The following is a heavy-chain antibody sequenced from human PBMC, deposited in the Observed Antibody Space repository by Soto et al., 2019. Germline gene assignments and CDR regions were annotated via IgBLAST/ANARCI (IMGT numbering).Heavy chain of an antibody. V-gene: IGHV3-48*01. CDR3: ARDPYMITFGGVIVIPHFDY. J-gene: IGHJ4*02. CDR2: ISSSSSTI. Sequence: PGGSLRLSCAASGFTFSSYSMNWVRQAPGKGLEWVSYISSSSSTIYYADSVKGRFTISRDNAKNSLYLQMNSLRAEDTAVYYCARDPYMITFGGVIVIPHFDYWGQGTLVTVSS. CDR1: GFTFSSYS. D-gene: IGHD3-16*02.